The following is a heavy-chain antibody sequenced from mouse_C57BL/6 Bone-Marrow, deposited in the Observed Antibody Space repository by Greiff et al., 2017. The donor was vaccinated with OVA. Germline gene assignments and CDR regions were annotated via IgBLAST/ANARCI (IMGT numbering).Heavy chain of an antibody. J-gene: IGHJ4*01. D-gene: IGHD1-1*01. V-gene: IGHV5-9*01. Sequence: EVQLVESGGGLVKPGGSLKLSCAASGFTFSSYTMSWVRQTPEKRLEWVATISGGGGNTYYPDSVKGRSTISRDNAKNTLYLQMSSLRSEDTALYYCARGITTEVATDYAMDYWGQGTSVTVSS. CDR1: GFTFSSYT. CDR2: ISGGGGNT. CDR3: ARGITTEVATDYAMDY.